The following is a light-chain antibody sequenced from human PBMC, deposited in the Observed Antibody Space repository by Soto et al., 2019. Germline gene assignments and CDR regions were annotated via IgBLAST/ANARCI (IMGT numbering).Light chain of an antibody. V-gene: IGLV2-8*01. J-gene: IGLJ2*01. CDR1: SSDVGGYNY. Sequence: QSALAQPPSASGSPGQSVTISCTGTSSDVGGYNYVSWYLQRPGKAPKLLIFEVTKRSSGVPGRFSGSKSGNTASLTVSGLQADDEADYYCSSYAGSNNYVVFGGGTKLTVL. CDR3: SSYAGSNNYVV. CDR2: EVT.